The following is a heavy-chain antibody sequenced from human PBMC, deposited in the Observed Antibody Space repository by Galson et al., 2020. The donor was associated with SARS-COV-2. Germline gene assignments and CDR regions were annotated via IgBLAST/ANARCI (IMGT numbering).Heavy chain of an antibody. V-gene: IGHV3-48*03. CDR1: GFTFSSYE. J-gene: IGHJ4*02. D-gene: IGHD3-22*01. CDR3: ARGVLRDSSGYPLY. CDR2: ISSSGSTI. Sequence: GGSLRLSCAASGFTFSSYEMNWVRQAPGKGLEWVSYISSSGSTIYYADSVKGRFTISRDNAKNSLYLQMNSLRAEDTAVYYCARGVLRDSSGYPLYWGQGTLVTVSS.